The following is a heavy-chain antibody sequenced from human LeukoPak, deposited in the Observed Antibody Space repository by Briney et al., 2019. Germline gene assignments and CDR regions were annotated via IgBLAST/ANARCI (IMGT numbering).Heavy chain of an antibody. CDR1: GFTFDDYA. CDR3: AKDIRRYTYGRDAFDI. D-gene: IGHD5-18*01. J-gene: IGHJ3*02. CDR2: ISWNSGSI. V-gene: IGHV3-9*01. Sequence: GRSLRLSCTASGFTFDDYAMHWVRQAPGKGLEWVSGISWNSGSIGYADSVKGRFTISRDNAKNSLYLQMNSLRAEDTTLYYCAKDIRRYTYGRDAFDIWGQGTMVTVSS.